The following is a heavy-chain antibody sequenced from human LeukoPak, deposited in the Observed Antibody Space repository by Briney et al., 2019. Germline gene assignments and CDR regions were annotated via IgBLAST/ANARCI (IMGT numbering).Heavy chain of an antibody. D-gene: IGHD6-13*01. CDR1: GFTVSSNY. J-gene: IGHJ4*02. CDR3: ARGTFGYSSSWYDY. Sequence: GGSLRLSCAASGFTVSSNYMSWVRQAPGKGLEWVSVIYSGGSTYYADSVKGRFTISRDNSKNTLYLQMNSLRAEDTAVYYCARGTFGYSSSWYDYWGQGTLVTVSS. V-gene: IGHV3-66*01. CDR2: IYSGGST.